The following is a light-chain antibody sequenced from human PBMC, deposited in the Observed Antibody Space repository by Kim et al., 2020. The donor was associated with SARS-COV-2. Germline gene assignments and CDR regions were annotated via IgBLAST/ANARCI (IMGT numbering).Light chain of an antibody. J-gene: IGKJ3*01. CDR2: DAS. CDR1: QSVSSY. CDR3: QQRSNWPRGFT. V-gene: IGKV3-11*01. Sequence: PGERATPSCRASQSVSSYLAWYQQKPSQAPRLLIYDASNRATGIPARFSGSGSGTDFTLTISSLEPEDFAVYYCQQRSNWPRGFTFGPGTKVDIK.